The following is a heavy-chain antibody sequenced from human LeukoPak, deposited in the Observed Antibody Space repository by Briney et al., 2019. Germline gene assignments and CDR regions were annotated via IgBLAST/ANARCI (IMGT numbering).Heavy chain of an antibody. CDR1: GFAFSSYA. D-gene: IGHD2-2*01. J-gene: IGHJ4*02. CDR2: ISGSGGIT. CDR3: AKAKGLFQLLFYFDY. V-gene: IGHV3-23*01. Sequence: PGGSLRLSCAASGFAFSSYAMNWVRQAPGQGLEWVSAISGSGGITFYADSVKGRFTISRDNSKNTLYLQMNSLRAEDTAVYYCAKAKGLFQLLFYFDYWGQGTLVTISS.